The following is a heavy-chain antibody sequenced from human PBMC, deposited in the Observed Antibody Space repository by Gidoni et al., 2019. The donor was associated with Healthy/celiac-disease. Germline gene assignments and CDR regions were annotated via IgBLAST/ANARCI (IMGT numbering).Heavy chain of an antibody. V-gene: IGHV3-73*02. D-gene: IGHD6-13*01. CDR1: GFTFSGSA. J-gene: IGHJ4*02. Sequence: EVQLVESGGGVVQPGGSLKLSCAAAGFTFSGSAMHWVRQASGKGRGGVGRIRSKANSYATAYAASVEGSFTISRDDSKNTAYLQMNSLKPEDTAVYYCTRHKDRIAAAGTFDYWGQGTLVTVSS. CDR2: IRSKANSYAT. CDR3: TRHKDRIAAAGTFDY.